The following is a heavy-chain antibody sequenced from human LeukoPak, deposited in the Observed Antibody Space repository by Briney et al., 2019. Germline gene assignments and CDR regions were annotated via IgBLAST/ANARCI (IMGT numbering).Heavy chain of an antibody. D-gene: IGHD2-2*01. Sequence: GASVKVSCKASGGTFSSYAISWVRQAPGQGLEWMGGIIPIFGTANYAQKFQGSVTITTDESTSTAYMELSSLRSEDTAVYYCARGGYCSSTSCEDNWFDPWGQGTLVTVSS. CDR1: GGTFSSYA. CDR3: ARGGYCSSTSCEDNWFDP. CDR2: IIPIFGTA. V-gene: IGHV1-69*05. J-gene: IGHJ5*02.